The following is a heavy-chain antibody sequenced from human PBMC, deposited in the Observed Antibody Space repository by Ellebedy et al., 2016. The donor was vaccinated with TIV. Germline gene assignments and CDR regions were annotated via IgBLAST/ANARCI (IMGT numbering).Heavy chain of an antibody. CDR2: IKQDESEK. CDR1: AFTFSNYW. J-gene: IGHJ6*04. V-gene: IGHV3-7*01. CDR3: GRAMDV. Sequence: GGSLRLXCAASAFTFSNYWMHWVRQAPGRGLEWVANIKQDESEKYYVDSVKGRFTISRDNAKNSLYLQMNSLRVEDTAVYYCGRAMDVWGKGTTVTVSS.